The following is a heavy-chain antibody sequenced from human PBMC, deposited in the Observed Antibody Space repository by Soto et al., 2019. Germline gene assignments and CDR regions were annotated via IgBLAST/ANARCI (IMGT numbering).Heavy chain of an antibody. CDR2: ISYDGSNK. V-gene: IGHV3-30*18. CDR1: GFTFSNYG. D-gene: IGHD3-22*01. J-gene: IGHJ4*02. CDR3: AKDTYYYDSSGYYVFDY. Sequence: VGSLRLSCADSGFTFSNYGMHWVRQAPGKGLEWVAAISYDGSNKYYADSVEGRFTISRDNSKSTVYLQMNSLRAEDTAIYYCAKDTYYYDSSGYYVFDYWGQGALVTVSS.